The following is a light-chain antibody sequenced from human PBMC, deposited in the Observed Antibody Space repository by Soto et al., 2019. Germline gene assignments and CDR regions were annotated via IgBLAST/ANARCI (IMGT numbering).Light chain of an antibody. V-gene: IGLV2-14*01. CDR1: SSDVGGYNY. CDR3: LSFTSSFTYI. J-gene: IGLJ1*01. Sequence: QSVLTQPASVSGSPGQSITISCTGTSSDVGGYNYVSWYQHHPGKAPKLMIYEVTNRPSGVSTRFSGSKSGTTASLTISGLQAEDEAHYYCLSFTSSFTYIFGTGTKVTVL. CDR2: EVT.